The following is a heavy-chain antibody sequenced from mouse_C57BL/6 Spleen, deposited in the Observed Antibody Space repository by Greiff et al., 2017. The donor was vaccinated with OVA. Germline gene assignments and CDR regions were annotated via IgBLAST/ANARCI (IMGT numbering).Heavy chain of an antibody. CDR3: ASEWGLGPYYFDY. CDR1: GYTFTSYW. V-gene: IGHV1-53*01. J-gene: IGHJ2*01. Sequence: QVQLQQPGTELVKPGASVKLSCKASGYTFTSYWMHWVKQRPGQGLEWIGDINPSNGGTNYNEKFKSKATLTVDKSSSTAYMQLSSLTSEDSAVYCCASEWGLGPYYFDYWGQGTTVTVSS. D-gene: IGHD4-1*01. CDR2: INPSNGGT.